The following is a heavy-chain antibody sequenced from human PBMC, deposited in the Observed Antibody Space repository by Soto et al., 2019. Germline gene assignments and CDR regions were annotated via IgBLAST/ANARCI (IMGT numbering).Heavy chain of an antibody. CDR1: GFSLRSDW. Sequence: PGGSLRLSCAAIGFSLRSDWMAWVRQIPGKGLEFVANIKEDGSVKNYVDSVKGRFSISRDNDKNSLYLQMNSLRAEDTAVYYCGTDRWGGAFDTWGQGTTVTVSS. CDR2: IKEDGSVK. V-gene: IGHV3-7*01. J-gene: IGHJ3*02. D-gene: IGHD3-10*01. CDR3: GTDRWGGAFDT.